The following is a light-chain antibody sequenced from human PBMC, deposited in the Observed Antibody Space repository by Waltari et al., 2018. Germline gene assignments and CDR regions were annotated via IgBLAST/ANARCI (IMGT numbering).Light chain of an antibody. CDR2: GAS. CDR1: QGVSSH. CDR3: MQALQTPYT. Sequence: EIVMTQSPAILSVSPGESATLSCRASQGVSSHLAWYQQKPGQAPRLLIYGASTRATGVPVRFSGSGSGTEFTLTISRVEAEDVGVYYCMQALQTPYTFGQGTKLEIK. V-gene: IGKV3-15*01. J-gene: IGKJ2*01.